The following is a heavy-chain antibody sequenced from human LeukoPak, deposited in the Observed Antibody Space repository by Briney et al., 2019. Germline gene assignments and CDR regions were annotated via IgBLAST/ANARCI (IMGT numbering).Heavy chain of an antibody. CDR3: SRHIKSLCSNPPFHP. J-gene: IGHJ5*02. CDR2: IYPGDSDT. V-gene: IGHV5-51*01. D-gene: IGHD2-2*01. Sequence: HGESLKISCKGSGYSFTSNWIGWVRQMPGKGLEWMGIIYPGDSDTRYSPSFQGQVTISADKSINTAYLQWSSLKASDTAIYYCSRHIKSLCSNPPFHPWRQKTLVTVSS. CDR1: GYSFTSNW.